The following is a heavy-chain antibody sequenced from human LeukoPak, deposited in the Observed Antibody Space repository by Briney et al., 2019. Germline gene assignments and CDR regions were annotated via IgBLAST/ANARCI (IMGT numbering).Heavy chain of an antibody. Sequence: SETLSLTCAVSGGSISSGGHSWSWIRQPPGKGLDWIGYIYNTQSTYYNSSLKSRVTISVDTSKTQFSLKLNSVTAADTAVYYCASHTGGYAYWGQGTLVTVSS. V-gene: IGHV4-30-4*07. J-gene: IGHJ4*02. CDR2: IYNTQST. D-gene: IGHD5-12*01. CDR1: GGSISSGGHS. CDR3: ASHTGGYAY.